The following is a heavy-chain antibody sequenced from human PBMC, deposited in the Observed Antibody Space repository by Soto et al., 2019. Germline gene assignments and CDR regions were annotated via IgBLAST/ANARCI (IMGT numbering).Heavy chain of an antibody. Sequence: QMFQGRVTITRDTSASTAYMELSSLRSEDTAVYYCARSITMVRGVLYYGMDVWGQGTTVTVSS. J-gene: IGHJ6*02. CDR3: ARSITMVRGVLYYGMDV. V-gene: IGHV1-3*01. D-gene: IGHD3-10*01.